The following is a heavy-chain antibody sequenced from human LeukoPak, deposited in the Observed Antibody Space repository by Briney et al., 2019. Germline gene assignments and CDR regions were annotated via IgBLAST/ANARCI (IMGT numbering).Heavy chain of an antibody. Sequence: GGSLRLSCAASGFTFSTYVMSWVRQAPGKGLEWVSAISGSGGSTYYADSVKGRFTLFRDNSKNTLYLQMNSLRAEDTAVYYCARDLCLPYCGTTSCPAVDYWGQGTLVTVSS. CDR3: ARDLCLPYCGTTSCPAVDY. V-gene: IGHV3-23*01. J-gene: IGHJ4*02. D-gene: IGHD2-2*01. CDR2: ISGSGGST. CDR1: GFTFSTYV.